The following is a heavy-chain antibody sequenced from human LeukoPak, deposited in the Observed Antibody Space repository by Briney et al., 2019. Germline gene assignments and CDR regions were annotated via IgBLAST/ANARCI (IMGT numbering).Heavy chain of an antibody. J-gene: IGHJ6*02. D-gene: IGHD1-26*01. CDR3: ARYRSQELLRSYYGMDV. Sequence: ASVKVSCKASGYTFTNYGISWVRQAPGQGLEWMGWISAYNGNTNYAQKLQGRVTMTTDTSTSTAYMELRSLRSDDTAVYYCARYRSQELLRSYYGMDVWGQGTTVTVSS. CDR2: ISAYNGNT. V-gene: IGHV1-18*01. CDR1: GYTFTNYG.